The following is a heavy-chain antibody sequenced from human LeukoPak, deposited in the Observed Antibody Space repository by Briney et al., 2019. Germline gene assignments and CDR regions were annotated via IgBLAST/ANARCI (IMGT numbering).Heavy chain of an antibody. Sequence: SETLSLTCAVYGGSFCGYYWSWIRQPPGKGLEWIGEINHSGSTNYNPSLKSRVTISVDTSKNQFSLKLSSVTAADTAVYYCARVRGMIVVARRLYFDYWGQGTLVTVSS. V-gene: IGHV4-34*01. CDR2: INHSGST. D-gene: IGHD3-22*01. J-gene: IGHJ4*02. CDR1: GGSFCGYY. CDR3: ARVRGMIVVARRLYFDY.